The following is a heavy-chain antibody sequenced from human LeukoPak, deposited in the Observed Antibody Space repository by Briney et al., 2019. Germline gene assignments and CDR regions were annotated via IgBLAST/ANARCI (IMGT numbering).Heavy chain of an antibody. Sequence: GGSLRLSCAASGFTFSNYNFNWVRQAPGKGLEWVSYISSSGTIYYADSVKGRLTISRDNAKNSLYLQMNSLRAEDTAVYYCARGGDPDYWGQGTLVTVSS. CDR2: ISSSGTI. J-gene: IGHJ4*02. V-gene: IGHV3-69-1*01. CDR1: GFTFSNYN. D-gene: IGHD2-21*02. CDR3: ARGGDPDY.